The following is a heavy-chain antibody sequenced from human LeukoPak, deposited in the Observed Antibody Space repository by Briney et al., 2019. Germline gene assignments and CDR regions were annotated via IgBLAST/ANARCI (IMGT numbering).Heavy chain of an antibody. D-gene: IGHD6-13*01. CDR3: ARESSRPAGTDYYYYYMDV. CDR2: INHSGST. CDR1: GGSFSGYY. J-gene: IGHJ6*03. V-gene: IGHV4-34*01. Sequence: SETLSLTCAVYGGSFSGYYWSLIRQPPGKGLEWIGEINHSGSTNYNPSLKSRVTISVDTSKNQFSLKLSSVTAADTAVYYCARESSRPAGTDYYYYYMDVWGKGTTVTISS.